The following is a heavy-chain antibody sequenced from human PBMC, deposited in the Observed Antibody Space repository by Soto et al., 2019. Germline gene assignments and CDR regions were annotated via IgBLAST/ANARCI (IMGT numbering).Heavy chain of an antibody. CDR3: QLVLGAFDI. CDR2: IKSKTDGGTT. J-gene: IGHJ3*02. D-gene: IGHD6-13*01. Sequence: WISWVRQAPGKGLEWVGRIKSKTDGGTTDYAAPVKGRFTISRDDSKNTLYLQMNSLKTEDTAVYYCQLVLGAFDIWGQGTMVTVSS. CDR1: W. V-gene: IGHV3-15*01.